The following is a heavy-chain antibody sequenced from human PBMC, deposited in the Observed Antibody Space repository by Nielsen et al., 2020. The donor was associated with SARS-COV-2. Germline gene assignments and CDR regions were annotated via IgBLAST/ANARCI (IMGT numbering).Heavy chain of an antibody. J-gene: IGHJ4*02. D-gene: IGHD1-1*01. V-gene: IGHV4-39*02. CDR1: GPSITTSIYH. CDR3: ARRANHWNDFDY. CDR2: FHSGGTT. Sequence: SETLSLTCAVSGPSITTSIYHWGWIRQSPGRGLEWIGSFHSGGTTHYNPSLKSRVTIIVDTSKNHLSLKVTSVTAADTAVYYCARRANHWNDFDYWGQGTLVTVSS.